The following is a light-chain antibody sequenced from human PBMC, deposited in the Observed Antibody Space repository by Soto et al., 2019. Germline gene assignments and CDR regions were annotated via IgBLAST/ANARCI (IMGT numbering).Light chain of an antibody. CDR3: QQYGSLLPIT. V-gene: IGKV3-20*01. CDR1: QSIAKD. J-gene: IGKJ5*01. CDR2: GAS. Sequence: EIVMTQSPATLSMSPGERATLSCRASQSIAKDLAWYQHKPGQAPRLLTHGASIRATGIPDRFSGSESGTDFSLTISRVEPEDSAVYYCQQYGSLLPITFGQGTRLEIK.